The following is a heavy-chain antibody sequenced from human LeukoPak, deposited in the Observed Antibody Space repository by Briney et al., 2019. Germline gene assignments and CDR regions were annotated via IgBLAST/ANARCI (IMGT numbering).Heavy chain of an antibody. CDR1: GFAFSSQA. J-gene: IGHJ4*02. V-gene: IGHV3-23*01. D-gene: IGHD6-19*01. CDR2: ISDSGDLT. CDR3: AKDARRSNGWYFFDH. Sequence: GSLRLSCAASGFAFSSQAVGWVRQAPGRGLEWVSVISDSGDLTYYADSVKGRFTISRDNSKNTLYLQMNSLRAEDTAVYYCAKDARRSNGWYFFDHWGQGTLVTVSS.